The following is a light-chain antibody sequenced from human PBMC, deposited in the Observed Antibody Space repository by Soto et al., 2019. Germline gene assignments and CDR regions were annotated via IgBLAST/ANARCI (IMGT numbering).Light chain of an antibody. CDR1: SSDVGSYNL. CDR2: EVS. J-gene: IGLJ3*02. CDR3: CSYAGSSTSWV. Sequence: QSALTQPASVSGSPGQSITISCTGTSSDVGSYNLVSWYQQHPGKAPKLMLYEVSKRPSGVSHRFSGSKSVNTASLTISGIQAEGEADYYCCSYAGSSTSWVFGGGTKLTVL. V-gene: IGLV2-23*02.